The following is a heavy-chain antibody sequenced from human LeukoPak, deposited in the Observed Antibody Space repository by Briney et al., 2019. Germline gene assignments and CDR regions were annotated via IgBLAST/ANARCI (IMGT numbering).Heavy chain of an antibody. Sequence: GGSLRLSCSASGFIFSTSSMKWFRQAPGKALEWVSAISGTSVHIYYAGSVKGRFTISRDNVKESLYLHMNSLRAEDTAVYYCASGTIVGARGADNWGQGTLVTVSS. CDR3: ASGTIVGARGADN. D-gene: IGHD1-26*01. CDR1: GFIFSTSS. J-gene: IGHJ4*02. V-gene: IGHV3-21*01. CDR2: ISGTSVHI.